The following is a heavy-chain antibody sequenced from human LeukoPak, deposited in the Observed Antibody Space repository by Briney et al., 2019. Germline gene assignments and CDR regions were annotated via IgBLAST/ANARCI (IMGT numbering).Heavy chain of an antibody. CDR2: IYSGGST. CDR1: GFTVSSNY. D-gene: IGHD6-6*01. V-gene: IGHV3-53*01. J-gene: IGHJ4*02. Sequence: GGSLRLSCAASGFTVSSNYMSWVRQAPGKGLEWVSVIYSGGSTYYADSVKGRFTISRDNSKNTLYLQMNSLRAEDTAVYYCAKSPTGYSSSFPYWGQGTLVTVSS. CDR3: AKSPTGYSSSFPY.